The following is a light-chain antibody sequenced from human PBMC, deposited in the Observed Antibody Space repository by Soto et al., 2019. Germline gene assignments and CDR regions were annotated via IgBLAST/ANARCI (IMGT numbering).Light chain of an antibody. J-gene: IGKJ5*01. CDR2: DAS. CDR1: QAVNSW. CDR3: QQSNNHPIS. V-gene: IGKV1-12*01. Sequence: DNQLTQSPSSIFASVGDRVTITGRASQAVNSWLAWFQQTKGMAPKLVIYDASSLQSGVPSRFRGSGSGTECTLSLSRLQPEDFETYYCQQSNNHPISFGQGTRLEIK.